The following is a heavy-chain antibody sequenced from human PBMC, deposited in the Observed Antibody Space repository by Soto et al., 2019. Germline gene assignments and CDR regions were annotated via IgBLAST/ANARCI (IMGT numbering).Heavy chain of an antibody. V-gene: IGHV4-4*02. CDR2: IYHSGST. J-gene: IGHJ4*02. D-gene: IGHD6-19*01. Sequence: QVQLQESGPGLRKPSGTLSLTCAVSGGSISTNWGSWVRQPPGKGLEWIGEIYHSGSTNYNPSLTNRVPMSVAKFQNHLSLNLNSVTAADPAVYYCARHIAVSGTRGFDFWGQGTLVTVSS. CDR1: GGSISTNW. CDR3: ARHIAVSGTRGFDF.